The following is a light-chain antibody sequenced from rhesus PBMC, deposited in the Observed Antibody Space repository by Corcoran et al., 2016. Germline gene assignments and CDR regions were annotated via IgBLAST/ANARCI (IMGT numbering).Light chain of an antibody. V-gene: IGKV1-32*01. J-gene: IGKJ4*01. CDR3: QQYNSFPLA. CDR2: VAK. Sequence: DIQMTQSPSSLSASVGDRVSITCRASQGIRSYLNWYQQKPGKAPKVLIYVAKRLESGVQSRFSGSGSDTDFTITISSLQPEDFAAYYCQQYNSFPLAFGGVTKVGLK. CDR1: QGIRSY.